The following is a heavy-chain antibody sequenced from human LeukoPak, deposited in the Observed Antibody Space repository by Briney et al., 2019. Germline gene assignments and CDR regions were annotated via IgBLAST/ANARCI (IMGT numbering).Heavy chain of an antibody. CDR3: TRGLLDY. V-gene: IGHV3-9*01. CDR1: GFIFDNYD. J-gene: IGHJ4*02. CDR2: IRWNSGNI. D-gene: IGHD2-15*01. Sequence: GGSLRLSCAASGFIFDNYDIHWVRQAPGKGLEWVSGIRWNSGNIGYADSVKGRFTISRDNAKSSLYLQMSSLRAEDTAMYYCTRGLLDYWGQGTLVTVSS.